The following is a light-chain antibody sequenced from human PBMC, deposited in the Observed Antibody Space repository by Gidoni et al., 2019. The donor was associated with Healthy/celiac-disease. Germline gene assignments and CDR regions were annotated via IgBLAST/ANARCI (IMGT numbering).Light chain of an antibody. J-gene: IGKJ1*01. CDR3: QQYNNWPPCT. CDR2: GAS. CDR1: HSVSSN. V-gene: IGKV3-15*01. Sequence: AMTQSPPALSVSPGGRATLSCRASHSVSSNLAWYQQKPGQPPRLLIYGASTRATGIPARFSGSGSGTEFTLTISSLQAEDFAVYYCQQYNNWPPCTFGQGTKVEIK.